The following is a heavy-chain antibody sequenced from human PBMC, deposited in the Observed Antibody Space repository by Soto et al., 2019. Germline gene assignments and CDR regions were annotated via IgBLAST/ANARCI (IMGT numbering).Heavy chain of an antibody. CDR3: ANSFGVLYYFDY. D-gene: IGHD3-3*01. J-gene: IGHJ4*02. CDR1: GFTFSSHA. CDR2: ISGGGGST. Sequence: GGSLRLSCAASGFTFSSHAMSWVRQAPGKGLEWVSAISGGGGSTYYADSVKGRFTISRDNSKNTLYLQMNSLRAEDTAVFYCANSFGVLYYFDYWGQGTLVTVSS. V-gene: IGHV3-23*01.